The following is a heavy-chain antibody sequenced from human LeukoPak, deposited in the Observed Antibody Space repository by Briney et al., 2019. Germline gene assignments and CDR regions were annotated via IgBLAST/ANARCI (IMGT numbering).Heavy chain of an antibody. CDR3: AKAQESLGSGSFFDY. V-gene: IGHV3-30*18. CDR1: GFTFSSYG. D-gene: IGHD3-10*01. J-gene: IGHJ4*02. Sequence: PGRSLRLSCAASGFTFSSYGMHWVRQAPGKGLEWVAVISYDGSNEYFADSVKGRFTISRDNSKNTLYLQMNGLRAEDTAVFYCAKAQESLGSGSFFDYWGQGTLVTVSS. CDR2: ISYDGSNE.